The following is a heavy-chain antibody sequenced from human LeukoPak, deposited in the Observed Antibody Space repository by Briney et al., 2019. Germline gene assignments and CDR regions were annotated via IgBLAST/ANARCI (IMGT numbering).Heavy chain of an antibody. CDR3: ARPRTYYDFWRGYPPFDY. V-gene: IGHV1-69*01. CDR1: GGTFSNYA. CDR2: IITNYGTT. Sequence: SVKVSCKASGGTFSNYAISWVRQAPGQGLEWMGGIITNYGTTNYAQKYQGRVTITADESTTTAYMELSSLRSEDTAVYYCARPRTYYDFWRGYPPFDYWGQGTLVTVSS. D-gene: IGHD3-3*01. J-gene: IGHJ4*02.